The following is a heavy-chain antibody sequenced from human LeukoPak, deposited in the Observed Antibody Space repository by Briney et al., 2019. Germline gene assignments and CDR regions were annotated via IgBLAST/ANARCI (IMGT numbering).Heavy chain of an antibody. CDR1: GGSISSYY. V-gene: IGHV4-4*07. CDR2: IYTSGST. J-gene: IGHJ5*02. CDR3: ARGIVGATDYPHNWFDP. D-gene: IGHD1-26*01. Sequence: KPSETLSLTCTVSGGSISSYYWSWIRQPAGKGLEWIGRIYTSGSTNYNPSLKSRVTISVDTSKNQFSLKLSSVTAADTAVYYCARGIVGATDYPHNWFDPWGQGTLVTVSS.